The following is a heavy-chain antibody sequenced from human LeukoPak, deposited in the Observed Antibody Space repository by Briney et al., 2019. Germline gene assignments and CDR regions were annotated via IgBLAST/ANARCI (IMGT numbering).Heavy chain of an antibody. D-gene: IGHD3-3*01. Sequence: SETLSLTCAVYGGSFSGYYWSWIRQPPGKGLEWIGEINHSGSTNYNPSLKSRVTISVDASKNQFSLKLSSVTAADTAVYYCASAGVLRFLEWLPEAPNYYYGMDVWGQGTTVTVPS. CDR2: INHSGST. V-gene: IGHV4-34*01. J-gene: IGHJ6*02. CDR3: ASAGVLRFLEWLPEAPNYYYGMDV. CDR1: GGSFSGYY.